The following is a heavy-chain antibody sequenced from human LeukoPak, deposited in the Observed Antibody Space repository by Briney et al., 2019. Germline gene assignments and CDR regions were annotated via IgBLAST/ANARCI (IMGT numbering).Heavy chain of an antibody. CDR1: GFTFSSYA. CDR2: ISYDGSNK. Sequence: GGSLRLSCAASGFTFSSYAMHWVRQAPGKGLEWVAVISYDGSNKYYADSVKGRFTISRDNSKNTLYLQMNSLRAEDTAVYYCARDRPPGSGSSIYPSDALDIWGQGTMVTVSS. D-gene: IGHD3-10*01. CDR3: ARDRPPGSGSSIYPSDALDI. J-gene: IGHJ3*02. V-gene: IGHV3-30*04.